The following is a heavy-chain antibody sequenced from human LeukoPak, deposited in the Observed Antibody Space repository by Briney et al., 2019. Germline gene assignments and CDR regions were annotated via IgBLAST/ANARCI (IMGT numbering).Heavy chain of an antibody. Sequence: PGGSLRLSCAAPGFTFSSYNMSWFRQAPGKGLEWVSVIYSGGSTYYADSVKGRFTISRDNSKNTLYLQMNSLRAEDTAVYYCAREFYGIAAAGSLNYYYMDVWGKGTTVTISS. D-gene: IGHD6-13*01. CDR1: GFTFSSYN. CDR3: AREFYGIAAAGSLNYYYMDV. V-gene: IGHV3-66*01. J-gene: IGHJ6*03. CDR2: IYSGGST.